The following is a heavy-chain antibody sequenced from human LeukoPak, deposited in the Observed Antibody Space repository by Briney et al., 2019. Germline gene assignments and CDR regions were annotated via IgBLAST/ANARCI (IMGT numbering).Heavy chain of an antibody. Sequence: GTSLRLSCAASGFTFSGHGLHWVRQAPGKGLEWVAVVWYDGNEKYYGDSVKGRFTISRDTSKNTLYLAMNSLRADDTAVYYCAREYDWLIRDWGQGTLVTVAS. J-gene: IGHJ4*02. CDR2: VWYDGNEK. CDR1: GFTFSGHG. CDR3: AREYDWLIRD. D-gene: IGHD3-3*01. V-gene: IGHV3-33*01.